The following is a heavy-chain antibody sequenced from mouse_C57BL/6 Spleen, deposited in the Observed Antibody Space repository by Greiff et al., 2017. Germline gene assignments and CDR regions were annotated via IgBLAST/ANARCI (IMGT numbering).Heavy chain of an antibody. D-gene: IGHD3-2*02. V-gene: IGHV2-2*01. CDR2: IWSGGST. Sequence: QVQLKQSGPGLVQPSQSLSITCTVSGFSLTSYGVHWVRQSPGKGLEWLGVIWSGGSTDYNAAFISRLSISKDNSKSQVFFKMNSLQADDTAIYYCARNAHSSGYLAYWGQGTLVTVSA. CDR1: GFSLTSYG. CDR3: ARNAHSSGYLAY. J-gene: IGHJ3*01.